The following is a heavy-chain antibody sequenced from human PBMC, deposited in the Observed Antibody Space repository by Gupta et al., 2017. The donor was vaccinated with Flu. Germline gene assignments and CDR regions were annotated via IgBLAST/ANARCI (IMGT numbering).Heavy chain of an antibody. J-gene: IGHJ5*02. D-gene: IGHD3-22*01. CDR3: ARDRRLYDSSGYIYGWFDP. CDR1: GFTFSSSS. V-gene: IGHV3-48*02. CDR2: ISSSSSTI. Sequence: EVQLVESGGGLVQPGGSLRLSCAASGFTFSSSSMNWVRQAPGKGLEWVSYISSSSSTIYYADSVKGRFTISRDNAKNSLYLQMNSLRDEDTAVYYCARDRRLYDSSGYIYGWFDPWGQGTLVTVSS.